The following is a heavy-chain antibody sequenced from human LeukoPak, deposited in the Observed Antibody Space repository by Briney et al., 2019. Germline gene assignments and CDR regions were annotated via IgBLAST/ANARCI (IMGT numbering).Heavy chain of an antibody. J-gene: IGHJ4*02. Sequence: ASVRVSCKASGYTFSNYDINWVRQATGQGREWMGWMSPNSGKTGYAQNFQGRVTMTRDTSISTAYMELRRLRIEDTAVYYCARGPPESSSSDSWGQGTLVTVSS. CDR1: GYTFSNYD. CDR2: MSPNSGKT. CDR3: ARGPPESSSSDS. V-gene: IGHV1-8*01. D-gene: IGHD6-13*01.